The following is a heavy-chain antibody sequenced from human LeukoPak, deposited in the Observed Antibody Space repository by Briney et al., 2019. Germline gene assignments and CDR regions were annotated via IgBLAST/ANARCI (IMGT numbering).Heavy chain of an antibody. J-gene: IGHJ4*02. Sequence: PGRSLRLSCAASEFTFSSYGMHWVRQAPGKGLEWVAVISYDGSNKYYADSVKGRFTISRDNSKNTLYLQMNSLRAEDTAVYYCAKSPYGSGSYSTNYYFDYWGQGTLVTVSS. D-gene: IGHD3-10*01. CDR2: ISYDGSNK. CDR3: AKSPYGSGSYSTNYYFDY. CDR1: EFTFSSYG. V-gene: IGHV3-30*18.